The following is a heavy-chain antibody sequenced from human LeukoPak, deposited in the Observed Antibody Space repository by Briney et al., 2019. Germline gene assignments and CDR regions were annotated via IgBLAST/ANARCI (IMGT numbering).Heavy chain of an antibody. J-gene: IGHJ4*02. D-gene: IGHD3-9*01. Sequence: GGSLRLSCAASGFTFSSYAMSWVRQAPGKGLEWVSAISGSGGSTYYADSVKGRFTISRDNSKNTLYLQMNSLRAEDTAVYYCAKGTVDTYYDILTGYYPYFDYWGQGTLVTVSS. CDR3: AKGTVDTYYDILTGYYPYFDY. CDR2: ISGSGGST. CDR1: GFTFSSYA. V-gene: IGHV3-23*01.